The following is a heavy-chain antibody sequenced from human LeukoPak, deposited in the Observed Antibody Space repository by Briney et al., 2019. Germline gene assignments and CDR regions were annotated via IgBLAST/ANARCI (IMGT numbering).Heavy chain of an antibody. Sequence: SETLSLTCTVSGGSISNYCWSWIRQPAGKGLEWIGRISASGNTNYNPSLKSRVTMSVDTSINLFALKLSSVTAADTAVYYCARQGVATAIDYWGQGTLVTVSS. CDR1: GGSISNYC. J-gene: IGHJ4*02. CDR3: ARQGVATAIDY. V-gene: IGHV4-4*07. CDR2: ISASGNT. D-gene: IGHD2-21*02.